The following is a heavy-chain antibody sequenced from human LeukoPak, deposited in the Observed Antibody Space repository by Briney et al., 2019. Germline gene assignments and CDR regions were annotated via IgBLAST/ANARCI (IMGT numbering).Heavy chain of an antibody. CDR3: ASDGPRRYCSSTSCYHFDY. V-gene: IGHV1-69*04. D-gene: IGHD2-2*01. CDR1: GYTFTSYD. J-gene: IGHJ4*02. Sequence: ASVKVSCKASGYTFTSYDINWVRQATGQGLEWMGRIIPILGIANYAQKFQGRVTITADKSTSTAYMELSSLRSEDTAVYYCASDGPRRYCSSTSCYHFDYWGQGTLVTVSS. CDR2: IIPILGIA.